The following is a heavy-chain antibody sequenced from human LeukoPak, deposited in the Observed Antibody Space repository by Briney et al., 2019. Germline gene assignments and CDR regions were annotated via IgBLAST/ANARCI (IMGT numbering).Heavy chain of an antibody. Sequence: PGESLRISCKGSGYSFASYWISWVRQMPGKGLEWMGRIDPSDSYSNYSPSSQGHVTISADKSISTAYLQWSSLKASDTAMYYCARGRDYSSSWYEYWGQGTLVTVSS. J-gene: IGHJ1*01. CDR2: IDPSDSYS. V-gene: IGHV5-10-1*01. CDR1: GYSFASYW. D-gene: IGHD6-13*01. CDR3: ARGRDYSSSWYEY.